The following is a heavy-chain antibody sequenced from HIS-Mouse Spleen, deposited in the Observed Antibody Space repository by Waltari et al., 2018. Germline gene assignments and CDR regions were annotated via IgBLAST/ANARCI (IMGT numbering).Heavy chain of an antibody. CDR1: GFTFSTYG. Sequence: QVQLLESGGGGVQPGSSLRLCCAASGFTFSTYGMHGVRQAPGKGLEGVAVISYDGSNKYYADSVKGRFTISRDNSKNTLYLQMNSLRAEDTAVYYCAKDKHHAFDYWGQGTLVTVSS. V-gene: IGHV3-30*18. CDR3: AKDKHHAFDY. CDR2: ISYDGSNK. J-gene: IGHJ4*02.